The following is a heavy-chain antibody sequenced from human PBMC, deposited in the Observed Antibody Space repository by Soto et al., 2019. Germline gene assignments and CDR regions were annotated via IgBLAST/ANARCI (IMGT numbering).Heavy chain of an antibody. D-gene: IGHD6-13*01. V-gene: IGHV1-69*06. Sequence: ASVKVSCKASGVTFSSYAISWVRQAPGQGLEWMGGIIPIFGTANYAQKFQGRVTITADKSTSTAYMELSSLRSEDTAVYYCVKGAAAGNYYYYGMDVWGQGTTVTVSS. CDR2: IIPIFGTA. CDR1: GVTFSSYA. J-gene: IGHJ6*02. CDR3: VKGAAAGNYYYYGMDV.